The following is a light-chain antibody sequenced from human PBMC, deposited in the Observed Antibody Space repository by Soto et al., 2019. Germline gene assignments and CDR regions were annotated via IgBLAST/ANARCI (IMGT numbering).Light chain of an antibody. CDR2: WAS. Sequence: DIVMTQSPDSLAVSLGERATINCKSSQSILYSSNNKNYLAWYQQKPGQPPKLLIYWASTRESGVPDRFSGSRFGTDFTLTISSLQAEDVAVYYCQQYYSTPQLTFGGGTKVDIK. J-gene: IGKJ4*01. CDR3: QQYYSTPQLT. V-gene: IGKV4-1*01. CDR1: QSILYSSNNKNY.